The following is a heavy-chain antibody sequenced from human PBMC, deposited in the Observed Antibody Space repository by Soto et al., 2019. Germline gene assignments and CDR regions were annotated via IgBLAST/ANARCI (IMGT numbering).Heavy chain of an antibody. CDR3: ARDRISGSYAFDY. V-gene: IGHV1-69*06. J-gene: IGHJ4*02. D-gene: IGHD1-26*01. Sequence: SVKVSCKASGGTFSSYAISWVRQAPGQGLEWMGGIIPIFGTANYAQKFQGRVTITADKSTSTAYMELSSLRSEDTAVYYCARDRISGSYAFDYWGQGTLVTVSS. CDR2: IIPIFGTA. CDR1: GGTFSSYA.